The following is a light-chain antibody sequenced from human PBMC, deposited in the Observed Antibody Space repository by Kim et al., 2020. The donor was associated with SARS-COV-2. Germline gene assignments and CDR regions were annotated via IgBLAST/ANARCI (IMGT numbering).Light chain of an antibody. CDR2: QDK. J-gene: IGLJ2*01. V-gene: IGLV3-1*01. CDR1: LGDKY. Sequence: LGDKYVCWYQQKPGQSPVLVIYQDKNRPSGIPEQFSGSNSGNTATLTISGTQAMDEADYYCQAWDTTVVFGGGTQLTVL. CDR3: QAWDTTVV.